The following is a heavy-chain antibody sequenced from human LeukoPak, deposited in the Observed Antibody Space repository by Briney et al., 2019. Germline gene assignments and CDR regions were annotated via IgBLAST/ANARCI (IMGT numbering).Heavy chain of an antibody. V-gene: IGHV3-64D*06. CDR3: VKDDVVVPAPIGRDAFDI. J-gene: IGHJ3*02. D-gene: IGHD2-2*02. Sequence: PGGSLRLSCAASGFTFSSYWMHWVRQAPGKGLEYVSAISSNGGSTYYADSVKGRFTISRDNSKNTLYLQMSSLRAEDTAVYYCVKDDVVVPAPIGRDAFDIWGQGTMVTVSS. CDR2: ISSNGGST. CDR1: GFTFSSYW.